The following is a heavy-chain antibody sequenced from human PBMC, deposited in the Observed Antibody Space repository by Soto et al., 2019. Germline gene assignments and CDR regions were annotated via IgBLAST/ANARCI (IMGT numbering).Heavy chain of an antibody. CDR3: ARESEDLTSNFDY. V-gene: IGHV3-21*06. Sequence: PGGSLRLSCAASGFTFTRYSMNWVRQAPGKGLEWVSSISSTTNYIYYGDSMKGRFTISRDNAKNSLYQEMNSLRAEDTAVYHCARESEDLTSNFDYWGQGTLVTVSS. J-gene: IGHJ4*02. CDR1: GFTFTRYS. CDR2: ISSTTNYI.